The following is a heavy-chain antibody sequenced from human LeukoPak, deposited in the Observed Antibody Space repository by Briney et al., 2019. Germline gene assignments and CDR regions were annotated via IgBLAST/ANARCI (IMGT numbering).Heavy chain of an antibody. CDR2: IYHSGST. J-gene: IGHJ4*02. D-gene: IGHD2-2*01. CDR3: ARRYCSSTSCYSFDY. CDR1: GGSISSGGYS. V-gene: IGHV4-30-2*01. Sequence: PSQTLSLTCAVSGGSISSGGYSWSWIRQPPGKGLEWIGYIYHSGSTYYNPSLKSRVTISVDRSKNQFSLKLSSVTAADTAVYYCARRYCSSTSCYSFDYWGQGTLVTVSS.